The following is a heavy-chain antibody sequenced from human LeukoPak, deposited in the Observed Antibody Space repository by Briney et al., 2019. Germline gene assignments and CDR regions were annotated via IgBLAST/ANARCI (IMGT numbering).Heavy chain of an antibody. V-gene: IGHV3-74*01. CDR3: ARDVAGAGSH. J-gene: IGHJ4*02. CDR1: GFTFSSYR. D-gene: IGHD3-10*01. Sequence: PGGSLTLSCAASGFTFSSYRVHWVRQAPGEALVWVTRTNEHGSTTNYADSVKDRFTISRDNAKNTLYLQMNSLRAEDTAMYYCARDVAGAGSHWGQGTLVTVSS. CDR2: TNEHGSTT.